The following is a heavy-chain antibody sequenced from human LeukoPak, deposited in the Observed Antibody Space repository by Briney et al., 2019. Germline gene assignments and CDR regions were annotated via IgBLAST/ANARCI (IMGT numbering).Heavy chain of an antibody. J-gene: IGHJ4*02. D-gene: IGHD2-2*01. V-gene: IGHV1-2*02. Sequence: ASVKVSCKASGYTFTGYYMHWVRQAPGQGLEWMGWINPNSGGTNYAQELQGRVTMTTDTSTSTAYMELRSLRSDDTAVYYCARDPIVVVPAAPDYWGQGTLVTVSS. CDR1: GYTFTGYY. CDR3: ARDPIVVVPAAPDY. CDR2: INPNSGGT.